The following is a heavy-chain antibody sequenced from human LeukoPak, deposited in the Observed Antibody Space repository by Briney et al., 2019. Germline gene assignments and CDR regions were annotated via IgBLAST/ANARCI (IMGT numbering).Heavy chain of an antibody. CDR2: IYYSGTT. D-gene: IGHD1-26*01. Sequence: SETLSLTCTVSGGSISSSSYYWSWIRQPPGKGLEWIGYIYYSGTTNYNPSLKSRVTISVDTSKNQFSLKLSSVTAADTAVYYCARGYSGSYYLDPSFDIWGQGTMVTVSS. J-gene: IGHJ3*02. CDR3: ARGYSGSYYLDPSFDI. V-gene: IGHV4-61*01. CDR1: GGSISSSSYY.